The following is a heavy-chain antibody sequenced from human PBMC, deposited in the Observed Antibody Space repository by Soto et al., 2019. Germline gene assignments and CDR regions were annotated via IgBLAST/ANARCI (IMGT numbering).Heavy chain of an antibody. V-gene: IGHV3-23*01. CDR2: ISGGAVYT. CDR3: ARDEVIGYYFDY. Sequence: PGGSLRLSCAASGFTFSSYAMGWVRQAPGKGLEWVSSISGGAVYTYYGDSVKGRFTISRDNSKNTLFLQMSSLRAEDTAIYYCARDEVIGYYFDYWGQGTLVTVS. J-gene: IGHJ4*02. CDR1: GFTFSSYA.